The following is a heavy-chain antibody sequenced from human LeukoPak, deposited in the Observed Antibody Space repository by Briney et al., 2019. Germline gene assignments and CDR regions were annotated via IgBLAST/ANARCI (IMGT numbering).Heavy chain of an antibody. CDR2: IDASGRNT. D-gene: IGHD2-15*01. CDR3: ARAQPATVAFDI. CDR1: GFTFSNFG. Sequence: GGSLRLSCAASGFTFSNFGMAWVRQAPGKGLEWVSAIDASGRNTHYAGSVKGRFSISRDNSKNTLILQMNRLRAEDTAVYYCARAQPATVAFDIWGHGTMVTVSS. J-gene: IGHJ3*02. V-gene: IGHV3-23*01.